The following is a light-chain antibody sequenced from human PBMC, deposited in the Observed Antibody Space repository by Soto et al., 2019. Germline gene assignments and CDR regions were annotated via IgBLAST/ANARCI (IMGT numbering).Light chain of an antibody. CDR2: GAF. CDR3: QQYGNSPQT. CDR1: QSVFSTY. Sequence: EIVLTQSPGTLSLSPGESATLSCRASQSVFSTYLAWYQQKPGQAPRLLIHGAFTRATDIPDRFSGSGSGTDFTLTISRLEPEDFAVYYCQQYGNSPQTFGQGTKLEIK. V-gene: IGKV3-20*01. J-gene: IGKJ2*01.